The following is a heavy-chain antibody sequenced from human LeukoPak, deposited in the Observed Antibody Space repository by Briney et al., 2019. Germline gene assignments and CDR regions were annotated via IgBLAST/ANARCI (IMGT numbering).Heavy chain of an antibody. CDR2: INHSGST. D-gene: IGHD4-17*01. Sequence: PSETLSLTCAVYGGSFSGYYWSWIRQPPGKGLEWIGEINHSGSTNYNPSLKSRVTISVDTSKNQFSLKLSSVTAADTAVYYCAREDDYGDYFGFDPWGQGTLVTVSS. CDR3: AREDDYGDYFGFDP. V-gene: IGHV4-34*01. J-gene: IGHJ5*02. CDR1: GGSFSGYY.